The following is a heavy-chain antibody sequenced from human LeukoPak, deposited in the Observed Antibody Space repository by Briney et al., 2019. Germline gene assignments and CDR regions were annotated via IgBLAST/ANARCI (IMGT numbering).Heavy chain of an antibody. J-gene: IGHJ4*02. CDR2: ISAYNGNT. V-gene: IGHV1-18*01. Sequence: GASVKVSCKASGYTFTSYGISWVRQAPGQGLEWMGWISAYNGNTNYAQKLQGRVTMTTDTSTSTAYMELRSLRSDDTAVYYYASELNIAAAGTVVYWGQGTLVTVSS. CDR3: ASELNIAAAGTVVY. D-gene: IGHD6-13*01. CDR1: GYTFTSYG.